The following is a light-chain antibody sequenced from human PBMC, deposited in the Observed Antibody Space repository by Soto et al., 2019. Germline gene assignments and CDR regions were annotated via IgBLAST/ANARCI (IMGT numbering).Light chain of an antibody. CDR2: GAS. Sequence: EIVLTQSPGTLSLSPGERATLSCRASQSVSSNLAWYQQKPGQAPRLLIYGASSRAPGIPDRFSGSGSGTDFALTISRLEPEDIAVYSCQQYVSTPWTFGQGTKVDIK. CDR1: QSVSSN. CDR3: QQYVSTPWT. J-gene: IGKJ1*01. V-gene: IGKV3-20*01.